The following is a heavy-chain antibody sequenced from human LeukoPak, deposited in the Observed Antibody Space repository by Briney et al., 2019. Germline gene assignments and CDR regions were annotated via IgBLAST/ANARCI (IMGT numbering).Heavy chain of an antibody. CDR3: ARDRLRWSGYYYGMDV. D-gene: IGHD4-23*01. Sequence: GASVKVSCKASGYTFTSYGISWVRQAPGQGLEWMGWISAYNGNTNYAQKLQGRVTMTTDTSTSTAYMELRSLRSDDTAVYYCARDRLRWSGYYYGMDVWGQGTTVTVSS. V-gene: IGHV1-18*01. CDR1: GYTFTSYG. CDR2: ISAYNGNT. J-gene: IGHJ6*02.